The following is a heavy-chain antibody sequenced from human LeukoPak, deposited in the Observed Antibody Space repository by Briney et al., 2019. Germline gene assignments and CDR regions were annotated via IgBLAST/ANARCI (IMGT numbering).Heavy chain of an antibody. D-gene: IGHD5-18*01. CDR1: GGSISSYY. V-gene: IGHV4-59*01. CDR2: IYYSGST. CDR3: ARWHSHGRYFDY. J-gene: IGHJ4*02. Sequence: KPSETLSLTCTVSGGSISSYYWSWIRQPPGKGLEWIGYIYYSGSTNYNPSLKSRVTISVDTSKNQFSLKLSSVTAADTAVYYCARWHSHGRYFDYWGQGALVTVSS.